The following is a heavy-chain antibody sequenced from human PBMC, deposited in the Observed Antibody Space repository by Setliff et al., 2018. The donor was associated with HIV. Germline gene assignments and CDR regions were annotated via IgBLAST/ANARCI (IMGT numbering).Heavy chain of an antibody. D-gene: IGHD3-3*01. CDR2: ISANGGST. V-gene: IGHV3-23*01. J-gene: IGHJ6*02. Sequence: GGSLRLSCTVSGFTFTKSAMNWVRQAPGKGLEWVSVISANGGSTYSADSVKGRFTISRDNTKNTVYLQMNSLRAEDTAVYYCARDYLYYNLYNGSPVYGMDVWGQGTTVTVSS. CDR3: ARDYLYYNLYNGSPVYGMDV. CDR1: GFTFTKSA.